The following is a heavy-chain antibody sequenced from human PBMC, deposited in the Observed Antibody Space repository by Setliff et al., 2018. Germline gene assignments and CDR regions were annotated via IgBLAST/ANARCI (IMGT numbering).Heavy chain of an antibody. Sequence: SETLSLTCAVSGGSISSPNWWNWVRQPPGKGLEWIGEISPGGSTIYNPSLRSRVTMLVDTAKNRFSINLTSVTAADTAVYYCATSGFCSAGSCYSFDDWGQGALVTVSS. CDR3: ATSGFCSAGSCYSFDD. V-gene: IGHV4-4*02. J-gene: IGHJ4*02. CDR2: ISPGGST. CDR1: GGSISSPNW. D-gene: IGHD6-19*01.